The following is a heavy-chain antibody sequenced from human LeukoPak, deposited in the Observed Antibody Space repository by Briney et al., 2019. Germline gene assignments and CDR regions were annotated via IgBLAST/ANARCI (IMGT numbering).Heavy chain of an antibody. CDR2: LYHSGTT. J-gene: IGHJ2*01. CDR3: ARVEVPRDINDWYFDL. CDR1: GGSISSGGYY. D-gene: IGHD2-15*01. Sequence: PSQTLSLTCTVSGGSISSGGYYWSWIRQHPGKGLEWIGSLYHSGTTYYNTSLKSRISTSVDTSKNQFSLKLRLVTAADTAVYYCARVEVPRDINDWYFDLWGRGTLVTVSS. V-gene: IGHV4-31*03.